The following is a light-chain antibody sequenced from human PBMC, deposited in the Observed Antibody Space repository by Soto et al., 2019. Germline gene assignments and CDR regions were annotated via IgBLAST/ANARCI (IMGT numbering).Light chain of an antibody. Sequence: QSVLTQPPSASGSPGQSVAISCTGTSSDVGGYSYVSWYQQHPGKAPKLMIYEVSKRPSGVPDRFSGSKSGNTASLTVSGRQAEDEADYYCSSYARNRDVLFGGGTKVTVL. CDR2: EVS. CDR3: SSYARNRDVL. CDR1: SSDVGGYSY. V-gene: IGLV2-8*01. J-gene: IGLJ2*01.